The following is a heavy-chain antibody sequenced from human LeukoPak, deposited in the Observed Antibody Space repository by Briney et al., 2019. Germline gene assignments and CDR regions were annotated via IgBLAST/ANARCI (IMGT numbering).Heavy chain of an antibody. CDR2: INGGNGNT. CDR3: ARVPLHDDSGHYYPL. CDR1: GYTFTSYG. D-gene: IGHD3-22*01. Sequence: GASVKVSCKTSGYTFTSYGMHWVRQAPGQSLEWMGWINGGNGNTKYSEKFQGRVTIIRDTSASTAYMELSSLRSEDTAVYYCARVPLHDDSGHYYPLWGQGTLVTVSS. J-gene: IGHJ1*01. V-gene: IGHV1-3*01.